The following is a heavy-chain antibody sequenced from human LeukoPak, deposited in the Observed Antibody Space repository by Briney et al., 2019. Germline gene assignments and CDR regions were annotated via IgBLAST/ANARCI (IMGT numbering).Heavy chain of an antibody. CDR1: GFTFSSYS. D-gene: IGHD3-3*01. J-gene: IGHJ4*02. CDR3: ARDNGVDDYYFDY. CDR2: IYSGGST. V-gene: IGHV3-53*01. Sequence: QTGGSLRLSCAASGFTFSSYSMNWVRQAPGKGLEWVSVIYSGGSTYYADSVKGRFTISRDNSKNTLYLQMNSLRAEDTAVYYCARDNGVDDYYFDYWGQGTLVTVSS.